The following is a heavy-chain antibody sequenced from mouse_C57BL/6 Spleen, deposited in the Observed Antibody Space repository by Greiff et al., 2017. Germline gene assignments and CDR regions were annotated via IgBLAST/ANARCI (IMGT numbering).Heavy chain of an antibody. Sequence: EVNVVESEGGLVQPGSSMKLSCTASGFTFSDYYMAWVRQVPEKGLEWVAHINYDGSSTYYLDSLKSRFIISRDNAKNILYLQMSSLKSEDTATYDCARGRGQLREMDYWGQGTSVTVSS. CDR1: GFTFSDYY. CDR2: INYDGSST. V-gene: IGHV5-16*01. J-gene: IGHJ4*01. D-gene: IGHD3-2*02. CDR3: ARGRGQLREMDY.